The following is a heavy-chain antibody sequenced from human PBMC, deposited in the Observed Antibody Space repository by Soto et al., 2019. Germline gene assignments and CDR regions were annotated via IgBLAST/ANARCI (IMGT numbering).Heavy chain of an antibody. CDR3: TTGLAATYYYYGMDV. D-gene: IGHD6-6*01. Sequence: GGSLRLSCAASGFPFSNAWINWVRQTPGTGLQWVGRVKSKTDGGSADYAAPVKGRFAVSRDDSKNMLYLQMNSLKTEDTAVYYCTTGLAATYYYYGMDVWGQGTTVTVSS. CDR2: VKSKTDGGSA. CDR1: GFPFSNAW. J-gene: IGHJ6*02. V-gene: IGHV3-15*07.